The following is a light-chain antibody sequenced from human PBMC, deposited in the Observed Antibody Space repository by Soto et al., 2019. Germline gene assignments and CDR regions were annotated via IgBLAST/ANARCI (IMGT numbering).Light chain of an antibody. CDR1: QDISNY. CDR3: QQRSNWPPGT. Sequence: DIQMTQSPSSLSASVGDRVTITCQASQDISNYLNWYQQKSGKPPKLLIYDASHLETGVPPRFSGAGSGTEFALTISSLEPEDFAVYYCQQRSNWPPGTFGQGTKVEIK. V-gene: IGKV1-33*01. CDR2: DAS. J-gene: IGKJ1*01.